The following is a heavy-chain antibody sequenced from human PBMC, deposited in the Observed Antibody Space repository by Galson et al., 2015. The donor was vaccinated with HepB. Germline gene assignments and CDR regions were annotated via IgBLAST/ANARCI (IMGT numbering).Heavy chain of an antibody. V-gene: IGHV3-23*01. Sequence: SLRLSCAASGFTFSTYAMSWVRQAPGKGLEWVSTISGGGGGTYYADSVKGRFTISRDNSKNTLYLQMNSLRAEDTAVYYCAKNIAARFLDYWGQGTLVTVSS. J-gene: IGHJ4*02. CDR2: ISGGGGGT. CDR1: GFTFSTYA. D-gene: IGHD6-6*01. CDR3: AKNIAARFLDY.